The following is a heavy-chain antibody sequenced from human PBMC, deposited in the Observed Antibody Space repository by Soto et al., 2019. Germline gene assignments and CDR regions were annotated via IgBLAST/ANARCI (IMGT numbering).Heavy chain of an antibody. CDR3: FKDTPTTDIDT. V-gene: IGHV6-1*01. Sequence: SQTLSLTCVLSGCSVSSKLASWSWIMQTPSRSLERMGRTYYRSKWYSYYALSVKSRITINPDTSKNQFSMHLSSVTPEDSVVYFFFKDTPTTDIDTLCQGDPVPISS. D-gene: IGHD2-15*01. J-gene: IGHJ5*01. CDR1: GCSVSSKLAS. CDR2: TYYRSKWYS.